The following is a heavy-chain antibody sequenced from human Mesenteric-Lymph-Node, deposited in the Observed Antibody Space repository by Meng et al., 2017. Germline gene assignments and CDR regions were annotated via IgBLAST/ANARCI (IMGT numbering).Heavy chain of an antibody. D-gene: IGHD1-26*01. CDR3: ATGMGGDTSAKYTLDV. V-gene: IGHV3-23*01. J-gene: IGHJ6*02. CDR1: GFTFGSCA. Sequence: GGSLRLSCAASGFTFGSCAMSWVRQAPGRGLEWVSVIISGGVNTFYADSVKGRFTISRDYSKNTLYLQMNSLRAEDTAVYYCATGMGGDTSAKYTLDVWGQGTTVTVSS. CDR2: IISGGVNT.